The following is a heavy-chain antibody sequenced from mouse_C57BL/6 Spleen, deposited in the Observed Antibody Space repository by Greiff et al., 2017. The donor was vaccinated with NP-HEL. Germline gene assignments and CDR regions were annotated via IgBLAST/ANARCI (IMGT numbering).Heavy chain of an antibody. CDR3: AREGQTKGYFDV. D-gene: IGHD3-3*01. CDR2: IYPGSGST. CDR1: GYTFTSYW. Sequence: QVQLQQPGAELVKPGASVKMSCKASGYTFTSYWITWVKQRPGQGLEWIGDIYPGSGSTNYNEKFKSKATLTVDTSSSTAYMQKSSLTSEDSAVYNGAREGQTKGYFDVWGTGTTVTVSS. J-gene: IGHJ1*03. V-gene: IGHV1-55*01.